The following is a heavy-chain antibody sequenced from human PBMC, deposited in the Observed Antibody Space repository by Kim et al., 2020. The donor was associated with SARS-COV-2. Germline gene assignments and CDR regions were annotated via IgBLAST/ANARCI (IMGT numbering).Heavy chain of an antibody. J-gene: IGHJ4*02. Sequence: SAASVKGQLTIPRDNSKNTLYLQMNSLRAEDTAVYYCAKAGLGQQLVLNYWGQGTLVTVSS. D-gene: IGHD6-13*01. V-gene: IGHV3-23*01. CDR3: AKAGLGQQLVLNY.